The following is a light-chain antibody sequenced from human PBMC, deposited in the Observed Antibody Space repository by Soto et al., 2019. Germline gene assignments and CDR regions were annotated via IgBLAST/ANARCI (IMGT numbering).Light chain of an antibody. CDR2: GVS. J-gene: IGKJ2*01. V-gene: IGKV1-39*01. Sequence: DIQVTQSPSSLSASLGDRVAITCRTSQNVAKFLNWYQQRPGKAPTLLILGVSSLQSGVPSRFSGSGSGTEFTLTISSLQPDDCITYYCQQSYSGPPTFGQGTKVEI. CDR1: QNVAKF. CDR3: QQSYSGPPT.